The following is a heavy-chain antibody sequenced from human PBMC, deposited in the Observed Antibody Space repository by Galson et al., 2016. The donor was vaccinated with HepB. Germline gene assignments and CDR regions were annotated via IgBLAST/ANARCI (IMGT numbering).Heavy chain of an antibody. CDR2: INPNSGGT. J-gene: IGHJ6*03. CDR1: GYTFTNYY. CDR3: ARGTRDSGWTSYYYMDV. D-gene: IGHD6-19*01. Sequence: SVKVSCKASGYTFTNYYIHWVRQAPGQGLEWMGWINPNSGGTDFAQKFQGRVTMTRDTSIITAYMELSRLRSDDTAIYYCARGTRDSGWTSYYYMDVWGRGTTVTVSS. V-gene: IGHV1-2*02.